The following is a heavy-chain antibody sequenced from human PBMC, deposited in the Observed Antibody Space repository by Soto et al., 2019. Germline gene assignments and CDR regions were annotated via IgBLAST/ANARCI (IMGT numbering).Heavy chain of an antibody. Sequence: SVQVSFKTSGFTFRSSAVQCVRHARGQRLEWIGWLVVGTGNTNYAQKFQQRVTISSDRSTNTVSMELSSLTSEDTAVYYCATGAYCSGGSCSDYYYYYYGMDLWGQGTTVTVSS. V-gene: IGHV1-58*01. CDR1: GFTFRSSA. J-gene: IGHJ6*02. CDR3: ATGAYCSGGSCSDYYYYYYGMDL. CDR2: LVVGTGNT. D-gene: IGHD2-15*01.